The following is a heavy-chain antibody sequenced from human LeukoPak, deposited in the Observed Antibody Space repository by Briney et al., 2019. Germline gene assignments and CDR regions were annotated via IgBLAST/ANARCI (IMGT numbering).Heavy chain of an antibody. V-gene: IGHV3-7*01. CDR3: TRDPLYGALDS. J-gene: IGHJ4*02. Sequence: GGFLRLSCAASLFPFSNHWMSWVRQAPGKGLGWVANIQPDGSQGLYVDSVKGRFIISRDNAKKSLYLQMNSLRAEDTAVYYCTRDPLYGALDSWGQGTLVTVSS. CDR1: LFPFSNHW. CDR2: IQPDGSQG. D-gene: IGHD4-17*01.